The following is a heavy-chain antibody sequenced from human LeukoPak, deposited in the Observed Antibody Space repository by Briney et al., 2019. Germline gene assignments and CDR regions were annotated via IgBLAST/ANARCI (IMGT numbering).Heavy chain of an antibody. CDR3: AKGSYYYDSSGYRHFDY. CDR1: GFTFSNAY. Sequence: QTGGSLRLSCAASGFTFSNAYMNWVRQAPGKGLEWVSGISVSGGSTYYADSVKGRVTISRDNSKNTVYLQMNSPRVEDTAVYYCAKGSYYYDSSGYRHFDYWGQGTLVTVSS. D-gene: IGHD3-22*01. J-gene: IGHJ4*02. CDR2: ISVSGGST. V-gene: IGHV3-23*01.